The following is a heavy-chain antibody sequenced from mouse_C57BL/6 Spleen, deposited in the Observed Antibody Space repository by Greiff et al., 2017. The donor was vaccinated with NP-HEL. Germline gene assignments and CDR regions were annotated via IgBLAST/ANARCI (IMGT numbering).Heavy chain of an antibody. Sequence: QVQLKESGAELVRPGASVKLSCKASGYTFTDYYINWVKQRPGQGLEWIARIYPGSGNTYYNEKFKGKATLTAEKSSSTAYMQLSSLTSEDSAVYFCARGGRSSNYFDYWGQGTTLTVSS. CDR3: ARGGRSSNYFDY. D-gene: IGHD1-1*01. V-gene: IGHV1-76*01. J-gene: IGHJ2*01. CDR2: IYPGSGNT. CDR1: GYTFTDYY.